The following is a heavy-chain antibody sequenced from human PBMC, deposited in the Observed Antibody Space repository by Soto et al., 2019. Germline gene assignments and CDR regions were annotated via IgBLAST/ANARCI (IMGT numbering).Heavy chain of an antibody. J-gene: IGHJ4*02. CDR1: GFSLSNARMG. CDR3: ARTLSSSADPYGGPQGLDY. Sequence: SGPTLVNPTETLTLTCTVSGFSLSNARMGVSWIRQPPGKALEWLAHIFSNDEKSYSTSLKSRLTISKDTSKSQVVLTMTNMDPVDTATYYCARTLSSSADPYGGPQGLDYVGQEALVTVSP. CDR2: IFSNDEK. D-gene: IGHD6-6*01. V-gene: IGHV2-26*01.